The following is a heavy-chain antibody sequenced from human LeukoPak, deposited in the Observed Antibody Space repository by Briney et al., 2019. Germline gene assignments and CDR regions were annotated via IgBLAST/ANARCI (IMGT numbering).Heavy chain of an antibody. CDR1: GFSFSTYN. D-gene: IGHD3-3*01. CDR3: ARVVYGVTGGDY. CDR2: ITPSSATI. J-gene: IGHJ4*02. V-gene: IGHV3-48*04. Sequence: PGGSLRLSCAASGFSFSTYNMIWVRQAPGKGLECVSYITPSSATIHYADSVKGRSAISRDNAKNLLYLQMNSLRVEDTAVYYCARVVYGVTGGDYWGQGTLVRVSS.